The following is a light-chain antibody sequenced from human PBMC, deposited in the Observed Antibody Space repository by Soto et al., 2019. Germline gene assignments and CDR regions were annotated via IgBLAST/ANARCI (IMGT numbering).Light chain of an antibody. V-gene: IGKV3-15*01. CDR3: QHYNNWPLT. J-gene: IGKJ4*01. CDR2: GAS. CDR1: QSVSSN. Sequence: EIVLTPSHATLSLSPGERATLSCRASQSVSSNLAWYQQKLGQAPRLLIYGASTRATAIPARFSGSGSGTEFTLAISSLQSEDFAVYYCQHYNNWPLTSAGGTKVDIK.